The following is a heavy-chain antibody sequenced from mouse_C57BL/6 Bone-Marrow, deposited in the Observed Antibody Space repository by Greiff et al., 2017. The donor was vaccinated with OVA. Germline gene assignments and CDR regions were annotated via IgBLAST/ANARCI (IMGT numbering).Heavy chain of an antibody. CDR3: TRGITTVVAFYYYAMDY. D-gene: IGHD1-1*01. V-gene: IGHV1-5*01. J-gene: IGHJ4*01. Sequence: EVQLQQSGTVLARPGASVKMSCKTSGYTFTSYWMHWVKQRPGQGLEWIGAIYPGNSDTSYNQKFKGKAKLTAVTSASTAYMELSSLTNEDSAVYYCTRGITTVVAFYYYAMDYWGQGTSVTVSS. CDR2: IYPGNSDT. CDR1: GYTFTSYW.